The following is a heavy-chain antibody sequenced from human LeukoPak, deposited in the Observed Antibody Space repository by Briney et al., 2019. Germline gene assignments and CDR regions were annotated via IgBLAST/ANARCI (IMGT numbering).Heavy chain of an antibody. D-gene: IGHD3-9*01. V-gene: IGHV4-34*01. CDR3: ASLIDILTGYLDY. CDR1: GGSFSGYY. CDR2: INHSGST. Sequence: SETLSLTCAVYGGSFSGYYWSWIRQPPGKGLEWIGEINHSGSTNYNPSLKSRVTISVDTSKNQFSLKLSSVTAADTAVYYCASLIDILTGYLDYWGQGTLVTVSS. J-gene: IGHJ4*02.